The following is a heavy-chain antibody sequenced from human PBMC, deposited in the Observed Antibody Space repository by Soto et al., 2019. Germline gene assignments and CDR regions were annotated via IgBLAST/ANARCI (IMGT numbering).Heavy chain of an antibody. CDR3: ARGRTVSSIGPLLV. J-gene: IGHJ1*01. CDR1: GYNFFDYG. V-gene: IGHV1-18*01. CDR2: VSPKSGNT. Sequence: QIQLVQSGAEVKKPGDSVKVSCKASGYNFFDYGVSWVRQAPGQGLEWMGWVSPKSGNTDYARKVQGRVTMTTDISTSTAYMELRGLISNDTGVYYCARGRTVSSIGPLLVWGQRTLVSVSS. D-gene: IGHD1-1*01.